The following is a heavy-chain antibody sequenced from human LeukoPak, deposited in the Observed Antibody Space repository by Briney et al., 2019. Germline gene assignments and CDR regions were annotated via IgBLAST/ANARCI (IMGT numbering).Heavy chain of an antibody. D-gene: IGHD5-18*01. CDR2: IYTSGST. V-gene: IGHV4-4*07. J-gene: IGHJ3*02. Sequence: SETLSRTCTVSGGSISSYYWSWIRQPAGKGLEWIGRIYTSGSTNYNPSLKSRVTMSVDTSKNQFSLKLSSVTAADTAVYYCARRGYPRDAFDIWGQGTMVTVSS. CDR1: GGSISSYY. CDR3: ARRGYPRDAFDI.